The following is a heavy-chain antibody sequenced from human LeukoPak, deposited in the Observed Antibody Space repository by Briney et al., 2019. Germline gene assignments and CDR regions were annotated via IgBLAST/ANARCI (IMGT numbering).Heavy chain of an antibody. CDR3: ARANFLYCSSTSCLFDY. J-gene: IGHJ4*02. V-gene: IGHV1-2*02. CDR1: GYTFTDYY. D-gene: IGHD2-2*01. CDR2: INPNDGDT. Sequence: ASVKVSCKASGYTFTDYYMHWVRQAPGQGFEWMGWINPNDGDTYYAQKLQGRVTMTRDTSISTAHMEVSRLRSDDTAVCYCARANFLYCSSTSCLFDYWGQGTLVTVSS.